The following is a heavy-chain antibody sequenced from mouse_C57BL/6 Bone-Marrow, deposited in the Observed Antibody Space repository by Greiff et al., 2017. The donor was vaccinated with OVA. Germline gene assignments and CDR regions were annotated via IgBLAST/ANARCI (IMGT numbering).Heavy chain of an antibody. CDR3: ARDDYFCSSGYAMDY. Sequence: EVKLMESGGGLVQSGRSLRLSCATSGFTFSDFYMEWVRQAPGKGLEWIAASRNKANDYTTEYSASVKGRFIVSRDTSQSILYLQLNALREEDTAMYYCARDDYFCSSGYAMDYWGQGTSVTVSS. V-gene: IGHV7-1*01. CDR2: SRNKANDYTT. D-gene: IGHD1-1*01. CDR1: GFTFSDFY. J-gene: IGHJ4*01.